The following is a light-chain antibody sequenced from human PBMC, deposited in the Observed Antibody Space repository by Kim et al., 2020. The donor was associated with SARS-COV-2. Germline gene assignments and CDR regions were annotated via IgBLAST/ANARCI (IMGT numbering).Light chain of an antibody. CDR1: SSDVCGYNS. J-gene: IGLJ2*01. CDR2: EVS. CDR3: SSYAGSNNLV. Sequence: GQSATIPCPGTSSDVCGYNSVSWYQQHPGKAPKLMIYEVSKRPSGVPDRFSGSKSGNTASLTVSGLQAEDEADYYCSSYAGSNNLVFGGGTQLTVL. V-gene: IGLV2-8*01.